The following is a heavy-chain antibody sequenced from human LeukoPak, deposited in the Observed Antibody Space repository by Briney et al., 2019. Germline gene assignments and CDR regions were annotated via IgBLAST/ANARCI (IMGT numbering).Heavy chain of an antibody. CDR3: ARHRIASNRRYFDY. J-gene: IGHJ4*02. Sequence: SETLSLTCTVSGGSISSSSYYWGWIRQPPGKGLEWIGSIYYSGSTYYNPSLKSRVTISVDTSKNQFSLKLSSMTAADTAVYYCARHRIASNRRYFDYWGQGTLVTVSS. D-gene: IGHD2-21*01. CDR2: IYYSGST. V-gene: IGHV4-39*01. CDR1: GGSISSSSYY.